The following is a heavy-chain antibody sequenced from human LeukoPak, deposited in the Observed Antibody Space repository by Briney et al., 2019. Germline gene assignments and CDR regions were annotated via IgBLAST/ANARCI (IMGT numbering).Heavy chain of an antibody. Sequence: GGSLRLSCAASGFTFSSYSMNWVRQAPGKGLEWVAVIWYDGSNKYYADSVKGRFTISRDNSKNTLYLQMNSLRAEDTAVYYCARDRLTTVTTRYFDYWGQGTLVTVSS. CDR1: GFTFSSYS. CDR3: ARDRLTTVTTRYFDY. CDR2: IWYDGSNK. D-gene: IGHD4-17*01. J-gene: IGHJ4*02. V-gene: IGHV3-33*08.